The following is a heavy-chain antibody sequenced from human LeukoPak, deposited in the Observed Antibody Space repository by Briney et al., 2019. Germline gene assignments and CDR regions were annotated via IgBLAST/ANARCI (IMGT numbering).Heavy chain of an antibody. J-gene: IGHJ2*01. Sequence: SETLSLTCTVSGGSMTNYYWSWIRQPPGKGLEWIGYIFDSGKTFYNPSLKSRLTLSLDTSTSQFSLQLTSVTPADTAIYYCARANHYDIWRFFDIWGRGTLVAVSS. CDR1: GGSMTNYY. CDR2: IFDSGKT. CDR3: ARANHYDIWRFFDI. D-gene: IGHD3/OR15-3a*01. V-gene: IGHV4-59*01.